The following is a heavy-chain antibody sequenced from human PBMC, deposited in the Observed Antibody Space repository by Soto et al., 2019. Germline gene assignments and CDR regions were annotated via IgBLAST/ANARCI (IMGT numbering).Heavy chain of an antibody. CDR3: ARDRRGSGWYDYFDY. CDR1: GFTFSSYG. J-gene: IGHJ4*02. CDR2: IWYDGSKE. Sequence: QVQLVESGGGVVQPGSSLRLSCAASGFTFSSYGMHWFRQAPGKGLEWVAVIWYDGSKENYADSVKGRFTISRDNSKNTLYLQMNSLRAEDTALYYCARDRRGSGWYDYFDYWGQGTLVTVSS. V-gene: IGHV3-33*01. D-gene: IGHD6-19*01.